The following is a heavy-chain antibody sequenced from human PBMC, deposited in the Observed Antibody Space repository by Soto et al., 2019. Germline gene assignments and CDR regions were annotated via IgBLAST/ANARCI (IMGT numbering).Heavy chain of an antibody. J-gene: IGHJ4*02. CDR1: GGTISSYG. CDR3: ARLRAGYNYFAY. CDR2: IIPILGSP. Sequence: QVQLVQSGAEVKKPGSSVKVSCKASGGTISSYGINWVRQAPGQGLEWMGGIIPILGSPNYAQKFRGRVTITADETTSTAYMELSSLRSADTAVYYCARLRAGYNYFAYWGQGTLVTVSS. D-gene: IGHD5-12*01. V-gene: IGHV1-69*11.